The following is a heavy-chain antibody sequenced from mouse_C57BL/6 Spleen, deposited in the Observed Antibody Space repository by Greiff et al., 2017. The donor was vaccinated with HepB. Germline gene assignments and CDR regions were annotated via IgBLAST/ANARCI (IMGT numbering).Heavy chain of an antibody. CDR1: GFTFSDYY. J-gene: IGHJ2*01. CDR2: INYDGSST. Sequence: EVKLVESEGGLVQPGSSMKLSCTASGFTFSDYYMAWVRQVPEKGLEWVANINYDGSSTYYLDSLKSRFIISRDNAKNMLYLQLSSLKSEDTATYYGERDGDYGSSYFDYWGQGTTLTVSS. CDR3: ERDGDYGSSYFDY. D-gene: IGHD1-1*01. V-gene: IGHV5-16*01.